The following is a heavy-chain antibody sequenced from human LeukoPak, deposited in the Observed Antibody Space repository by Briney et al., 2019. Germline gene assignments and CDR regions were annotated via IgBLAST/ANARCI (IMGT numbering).Heavy chain of an antibody. CDR1: GGSTSSYY. CDR2: IYNSGST. Sequence: SETLSLTCTVSGGSTSSYYWSWIRQPPGKGLEWIGYIYNSGSTNYNPSLKSRVTISVDTSKNQFSLKLSSVTAADTAVYYCARQPWGVVKNTYYYYYYMDVWGKGTTVTISS. J-gene: IGHJ6*03. CDR3: ARQPWGVVKNTYYYYYYMDV. D-gene: IGHD3-3*01. V-gene: IGHV4-59*08.